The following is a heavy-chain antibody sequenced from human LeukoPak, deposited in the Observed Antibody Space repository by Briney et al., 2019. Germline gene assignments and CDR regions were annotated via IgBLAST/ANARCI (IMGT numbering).Heavy chain of an antibody. CDR2: IYPGDSDT. Sequence: GESLKISSKGAGYSFTTYWLGWVRQMPGTGLEWMGIIYPGDSDTRYSPSFQGQVTISADKSISTAYLQWSSLKASDTAMYYCARRLAAANTDGFDIWGQGTMVTISS. J-gene: IGHJ3*02. CDR1: GYSFTTYW. CDR3: ARRLAAANTDGFDI. V-gene: IGHV5-51*01. D-gene: IGHD6-13*01.